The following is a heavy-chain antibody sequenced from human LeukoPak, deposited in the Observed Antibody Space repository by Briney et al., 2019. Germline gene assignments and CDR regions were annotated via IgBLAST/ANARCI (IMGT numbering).Heavy chain of an antibody. J-gene: IGHJ4*02. CDR3: ARDPPAVTANTYG. CDR1: GFTVSNNY. V-gene: IGHV3-66*01. D-gene: IGHD5-18*01. Sequence: PGGSLRLSCAASGFTVSNNYMKWVRQAPGRGLVWGSLIYSGGTTYYADSVKGRFTISRDGSKNTLYLQMNSLRVEDTAVYYCARDPPAVTANTYGWGQGTLVTVSS. CDR2: IYSGGTT.